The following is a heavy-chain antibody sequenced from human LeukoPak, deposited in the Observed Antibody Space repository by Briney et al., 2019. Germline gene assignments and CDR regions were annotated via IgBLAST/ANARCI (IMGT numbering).Heavy chain of an antibody. CDR3: ASTVVEMATAYFDY. Sequence: SETLSLTCTVSGGSISSYYWSWIRQPPGKGLEWIGYIYYSGSTNYNPSLKSRVTISVDTSKNQFSLKLSSVTAADTAVYYCASTVVEMATAYFDYWGQGTLVTVSP. CDR2: IYYSGST. V-gene: IGHV4-59*01. CDR1: GGSISSYY. D-gene: IGHD5-24*01. J-gene: IGHJ4*02.